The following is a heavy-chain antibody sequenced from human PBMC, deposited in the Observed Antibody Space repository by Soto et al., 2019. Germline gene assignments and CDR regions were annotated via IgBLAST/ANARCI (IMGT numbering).Heavy chain of an antibody. CDR3: ARADVLLWFGNPTSLDP. Sequence: ASVKVSCKASGYTFTSYDINWVRQATGQGLEWVGWMNPNSGNTGYAQKFQGRVTMTRNTSISTAYMELSSLRSEDTAVYYCARADVLLWFGNPTSLDPWGQGTLVTVSS. J-gene: IGHJ5*02. CDR2: MNPNSGNT. D-gene: IGHD3-10*01. V-gene: IGHV1-8*01. CDR1: GYTFTSYD.